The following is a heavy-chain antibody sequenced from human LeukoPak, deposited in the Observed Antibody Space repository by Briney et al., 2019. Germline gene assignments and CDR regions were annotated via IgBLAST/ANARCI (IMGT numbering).Heavy chain of an antibody. CDR1: GFWFSNYG. V-gene: IGHV3-23*01. CDR3: AKRDWPYFFDY. J-gene: IGHJ4*02. CDR2: ITSNGAET. D-gene: IGHD3/OR15-3a*01. Sequence: PGGSLRLSCAASGFWFSNYGMNWVRQAPGKGLEWVSVITSNGAETYYADSVKGRFTVFRDNSKNTLYLQMNSLRADETAVYYCAKRDWPYFFDYWGQGTPVTVSS.